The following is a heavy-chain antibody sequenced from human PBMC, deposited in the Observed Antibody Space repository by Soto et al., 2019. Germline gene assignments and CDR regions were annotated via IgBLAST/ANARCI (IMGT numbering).Heavy chain of an antibody. CDR1: GFTFSSYA. CDR3: AKSGPYSSSSSLDY. D-gene: IGHD6-6*01. J-gene: IGHJ4*02. Sequence: GGSLRLSCAASGFTFSSYAMSWVHQAPGKGLEWVSAISGSGGSTYYADSVKGRFTISRVNSKNTLYLQMNSLRAEDTAVYYCAKSGPYSSSSSLDYWGQGTLVTVSS. V-gene: IGHV3-23*01. CDR2: ISGSGGST.